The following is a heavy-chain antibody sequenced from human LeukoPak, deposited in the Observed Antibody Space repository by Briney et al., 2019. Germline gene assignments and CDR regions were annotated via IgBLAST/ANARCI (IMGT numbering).Heavy chain of an antibody. CDR1: ACSISIGDYY. CDR3: ARAPLGFCSGGTCKRYLDY. D-gene: IGHD2-15*01. V-gene: IGHV4-30-4*01. CDR2: INYRGAT. Sequence: SQTLSLTCTASACSISIGDYYCTCIRQPPSKGLEYIRYINYRGATAYNPSLKSRTTISVDTSNNQFSLRLSSVTAAETAVYYCARAPLGFCSGGTCKRYLDYWGQGALVTVSS. J-gene: IGHJ4*02.